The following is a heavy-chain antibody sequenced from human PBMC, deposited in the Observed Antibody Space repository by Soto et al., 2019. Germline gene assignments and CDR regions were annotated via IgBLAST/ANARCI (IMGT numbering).Heavy chain of an antibody. CDR3: PREVRSPNGWYSDY. V-gene: IGHV4-59*01. J-gene: IGHJ4*02. CDR1: GGSMISYY. Sequence: PSETLSLTCTVSGGSMISYYWSWIRQSPGKGLEWIGYIHNSGSTLYNPSLRNRATVLLDTPTNQFSLRLTSAPAPDTALYFCPREVRSPNGWYSDYWGQGTRVTVSS. D-gene: IGHD6-19*01. CDR2: IHNSGST.